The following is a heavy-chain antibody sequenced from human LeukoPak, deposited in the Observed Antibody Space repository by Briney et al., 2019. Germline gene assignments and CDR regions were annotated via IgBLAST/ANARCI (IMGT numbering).Heavy chain of an antibody. D-gene: IGHD5-24*01. V-gene: IGHV3-13*01. CDR1: GFILSNYA. J-gene: IGHJ4*02. CDR3: ARQSTPHGNFDY. CDR2: LGTAGDT. Sequence: PGGSLRLSCAASGFILSNYAMRWVRQPAGKGLEWVSALGTAGDTIVPGSVKGRFTISRDNPKKSLFLQMSSLRAEDTAIYYCARQSTPHGNFDYWGEGTLVTVSS.